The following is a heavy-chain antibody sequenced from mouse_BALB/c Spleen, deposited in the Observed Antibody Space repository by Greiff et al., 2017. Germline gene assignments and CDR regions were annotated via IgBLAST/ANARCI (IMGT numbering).Heavy chain of an antibody. CDR3: AREHYGYYFDY. V-gene: IGHV1-69*01. CDR2: IDTSDSYT. Sequence: QVQLQQPGAELVMPGASVKMSCNASGYTFTDYWMHWVKQRPGQGLEWIGAIDTSDSYTSYNQKFKGKATLTVDESSSTAYMQLSSLTSEDSAVYYCAREHYGYYFDYWGQGTTLTVSS. CDR1: GYTFTDYW. J-gene: IGHJ2*01. D-gene: IGHD1-2*01.